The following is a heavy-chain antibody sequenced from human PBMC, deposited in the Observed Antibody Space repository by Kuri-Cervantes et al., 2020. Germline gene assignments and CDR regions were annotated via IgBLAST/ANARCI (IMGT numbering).Heavy chain of an antibody. CDR2: IYYSGST. J-gene: IGHJ4*02. CDR1: GGSISSSSYY. CDR3: ASTMVRGRIFDY. V-gene: IGHV4-39*07. Sequence: SETLSLTCTVSGGSISSSSYYWGWIREPPGKGLEYIGSIYYSGSTFHNPSLRSRVTISVDTSKNQFSLKLSSVTAADTAVYYCASTMVRGRIFDYWGQGTLVTVSS. D-gene: IGHD3-10*01.